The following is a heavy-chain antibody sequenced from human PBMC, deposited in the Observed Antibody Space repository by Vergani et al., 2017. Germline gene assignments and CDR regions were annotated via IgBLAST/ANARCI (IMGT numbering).Heavy chain of an antibody. CDR2: IYTSGST. CDR3: ARERWRGSYSDAFDI. D-gene: IGHD1-26*01. CDR1: GGSISSYY. J-gene: IGHJ3*02. V-gene: IGHV4-4*07. Sequence: QVQLQESGPGLVKPSETLSLTCTVPGGSISSYYWSWIRQPAGKGLEWIGRIYTSGSTNHNPSLKSRVTISVDTSKNQFSLKLSSVTAADTAVYYCARERWRGSYSDAFDIWGQGTMVTVSS.